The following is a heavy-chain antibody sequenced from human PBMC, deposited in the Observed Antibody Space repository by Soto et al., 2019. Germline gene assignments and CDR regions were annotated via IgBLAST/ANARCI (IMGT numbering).Heavy chain of an antibody. Sequence: EVQLVESGGGLVKPGESLRLSCAASELTLSNVWMNWVRQAPEKGLELLGRIKTKSEGGTTDYAAPVKGRVTISRDDSKTMVYLQMRSLRTEDTGVYFCGDIAVTHTRDYWGHGTLVIVSS. D-gene: IGHD6-19*01. CDR3: GDIAVTHTRDY. V-gene: IGHV3-15*01. CDR1: ELTLSNVW. CDR2: IKTKSEGGTT. J-gene: IGHJ4*01.